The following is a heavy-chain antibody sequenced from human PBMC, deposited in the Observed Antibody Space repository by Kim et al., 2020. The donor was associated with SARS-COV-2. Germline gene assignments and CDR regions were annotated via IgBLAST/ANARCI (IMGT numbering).Heavy chain of an antibody. V-gene: IGHV4-4*02. Sequence: SETLSLTCAVSGGSISSSNWWSWVRQPPGKGLEWIGEIYHSGSTNYNPSLKSRVTISVDKSKNQFSLKLSSVTAADTAVYYCARCDSSSRKGANWFDPWGQGTLVTVSS. CDR3: ARCDSSSRKGANWFDP. CDR1: GGSISSSNW. D-gene: IGHD6-13*01. CDR2: IYHSGST. J-gene: IGHJ5*02.